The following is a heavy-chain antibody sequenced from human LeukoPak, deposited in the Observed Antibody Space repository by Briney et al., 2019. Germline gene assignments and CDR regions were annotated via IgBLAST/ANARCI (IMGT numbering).Heavy chain of an antibody. Sequence: GGSLTLLCAASGLTVNINYMRGVRQARGGGRVGVSDLYSGGRTYYADSVNGRFTISRDNTKNKLYLQMNSLRVEDTAVYYCSRDWDCTSSSCYDAFDIWGQGTMVTVSS. CDR2: LYSGGRT. D-gene: IGHD2-2*01. V-gene: IGHV3-53*01. CDR1: GLTVNINY. CDR3: SRDWDCTSSSCYDAFDI. J-gene: IGHJ3*02.